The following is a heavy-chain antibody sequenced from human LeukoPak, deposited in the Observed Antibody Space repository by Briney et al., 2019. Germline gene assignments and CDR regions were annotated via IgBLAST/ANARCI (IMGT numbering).Heavy chain of an antibody. V-gene: IGHV3-48*03. CDR2: ISSGSSSI. D-gene: IGHD6-19*01. J-gene: IGHJ4*02. CDR1: GFTFSSYE. Sequence: GGSLRLSCAASGFTFSSYEMNWVRQAPGKGLEWVSYISSGSSSIFYADSVKGRFTISRDNSKNSLYLQMNSLRVEDTAVYYCASGKARQWLDGPGYWGQGTLVTVSS. CDR3: ASGKARQWLDGPGY.